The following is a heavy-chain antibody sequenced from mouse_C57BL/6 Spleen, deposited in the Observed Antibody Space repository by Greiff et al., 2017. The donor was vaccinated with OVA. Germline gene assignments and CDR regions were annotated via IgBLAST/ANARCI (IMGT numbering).Heavy chain of an antibody. CDR3: ARGRPFDY. V-gene: IGHV5-17*01. J-gene: IGHJ2*01. CDR1: GFTFSDYG. Sequence: EVQGVESGGGLVKPGGSLKLSCAASGFTFSDYGMHWVRQAPEKGLEWVAYISSGSSTIYYADTVKGRFTISRDNAKNTLFLQMTSLRSEDTAMYYCARGRPFDYWGQGTTLTVSS. CDR2: ISSGSSTI.